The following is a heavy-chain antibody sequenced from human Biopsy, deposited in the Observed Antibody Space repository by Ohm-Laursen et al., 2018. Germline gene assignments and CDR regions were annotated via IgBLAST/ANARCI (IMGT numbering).Heavy chain of an antibody. CDR1: DFPVGNGGIY. Sequence: PSETLSLTCRSSDFPVGNGGIYWRWIRHRPGKGLEWIGYIYYSGTTSFNPSLKSRVTMSVDTSANHFSLKLNSVTAADTALYYCARSPASTWTGYFESWGQGSLVTVSS. D-gene: IGHD6-13*01. CDR3: ARSPASTWTGYFES. CDR2: IYYSGTT. V-gene: IGHV4-31*03. J-gene: IGHJ4*02.